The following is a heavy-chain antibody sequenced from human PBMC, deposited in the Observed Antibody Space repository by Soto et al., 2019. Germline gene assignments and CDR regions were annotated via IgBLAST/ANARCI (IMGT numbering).Heavy chain of an antibody. CDR3: ARETITIFGVVNPFDY. D-gene: IGHD3-3*01. V-gene: IGHV3-21*01. Sequence: PGWSLRLSCASSVFTFISYSMNWVRQAPGKGLEWVSSISSSSSYIYYADSVKGRFTISRDNAKNSLYLQMNSLRAEDTAVYYCARETITIFGVVNPFDYWGQGTLVTAPQ. J-gene: IGHJ4*02. CDR2: ISSSSSYI. CDR1: VFTFISYS.